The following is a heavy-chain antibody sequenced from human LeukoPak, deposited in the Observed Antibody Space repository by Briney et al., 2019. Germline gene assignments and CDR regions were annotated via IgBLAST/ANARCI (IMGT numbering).Heavy chain of an antibody. J-gene: IGHJ5*02. V-gene: IGHV3-7*01. CDR1: GFTFRSYW. Sequence: GGSLRLSCAASGFTFRSYWMSWIRQAPGKGLEWVANMKLDGSEEYYVDSVKGRFTISSDNAKNSLYLQMNSLRVDDTAVYYCARWARYCSSGSCYSWFDPWGQGTLVTVSS. CDR2: MKLDGSEE. CDR3: ARWARYCSSGSCYSWFDP. D-gene: IGHD2-15*01.